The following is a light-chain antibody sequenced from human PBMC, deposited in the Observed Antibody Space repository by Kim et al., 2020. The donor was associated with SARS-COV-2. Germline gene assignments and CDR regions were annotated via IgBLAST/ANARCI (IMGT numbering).Light chain of an antibody. J-gene: IGLJ1*01. V-gene: IGLV1-40*01. Sequence: VTSACTGSSSSSGTGYDVHWYQRLPGPAPKPLIFGNSNRPSGVPDRFAGSKSGTSASLAITGLQAVDEADYYCQSYDSSLSGSGVFGTGTKVTVL. CDR1: SSSSGTGYD. CDR2: GNS. CDR3: QSYDSSLSGSGV.